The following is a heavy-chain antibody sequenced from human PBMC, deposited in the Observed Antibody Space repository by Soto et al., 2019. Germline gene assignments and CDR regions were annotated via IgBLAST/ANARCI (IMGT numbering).Heavy chain of an antibody. CDR1: GFTFDDYA. Sequence: GGSLRLSCAASGFTFDDYAMHWVRQAPGKGLEWVSGISWNSGSIGYADSVKGRFTISRDNAKNSLYLQMNSLRAEDTALYYCAKDKMRYCSSTSCYAELAYWGRGTLVTVSS. D-gene: IGHD2-2*01. V-gene: IGHV3-9*01. CDR2: ISWNSGSI. CDR3: AKDKMRYCSSTSCYAELAY. J-gene: IGHJ4*02.